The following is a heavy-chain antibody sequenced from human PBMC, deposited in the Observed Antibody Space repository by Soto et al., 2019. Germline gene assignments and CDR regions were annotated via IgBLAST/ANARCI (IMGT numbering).Heavy chain of an antibody. J-gene: IGHJ4*02. CDR3: ARDLTVFGVVDCLDY. CDR2: ISSSSSSI. CDR1: GFTFSRYN. D-gene: IGHD3-3*01. Sequence: GGSLRLSCEASGFTFSRYNMNWVRQAPGKGLEWVSSISSSSSSIYYADSVKGRFTISRDNAKNSLYLQMNSLRAEDTAVYYCARDLTVFGVVDCLDYWGQGTLVTVSS. V-gene: IGHV3-21*01.